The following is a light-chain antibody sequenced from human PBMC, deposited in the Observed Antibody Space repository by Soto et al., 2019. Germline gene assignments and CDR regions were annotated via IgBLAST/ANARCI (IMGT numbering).Light chain of an antibody. V-gene: IGKV3-15*01. CDR1: QSISSE. CDR3: QQGHNWPLT. Sequence: EIVMTQSPATLSVSPGESATLSCRASQSISSELAWYQQKPGQPPRLLIYGASTRATGVPARFTGSGSGSDFTLTICGLHSEDFAVYYCQQGHNWPLTFGQGSRLEI. J-gene: IGKJ2*01. CDR2: GAS.